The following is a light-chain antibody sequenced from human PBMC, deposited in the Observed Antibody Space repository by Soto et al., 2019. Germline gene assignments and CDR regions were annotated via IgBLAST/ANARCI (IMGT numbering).Light chain of an antibody. CDR2: GAS. CDR3: QKYVTSPWA. CDR1: QSVSSSF. V-gene: IGKV3-20*01. Sequence: EIVLTQSPGTLSLSPGERATLSCRASQSVSSSFLAWYQQKPGLAPRLLIYGASNRATGIPDRFSGSGSGTDFTLTISRLEPEDFAVYYCQKYVTSPWAFGQGPKVAIE. J-gene: IGKJ1*01.